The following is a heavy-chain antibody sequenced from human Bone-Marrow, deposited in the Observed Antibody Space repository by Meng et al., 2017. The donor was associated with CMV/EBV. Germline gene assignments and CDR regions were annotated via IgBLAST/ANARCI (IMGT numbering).Heavy chain of an antibody. D-gene: IGHD4-11*01. CDR1: GGSISSYY. CDR3: ARGSRTTVTRYYYYYYGMDF. J-gene: IGHJ6*01. CDR2: IYYSGST. Sequence: SETLSLTCTVSGGSISSYYWSWIRQPPGKGLEWIGYIYYSGSTNYNPSLKSRVTISVDTSKNQFSLKLSSVTAADTAVYYCARGSRTTVTRYYYYYYGMDFWGQGTTVTGSS. V-gene: IGHV4-59*12.